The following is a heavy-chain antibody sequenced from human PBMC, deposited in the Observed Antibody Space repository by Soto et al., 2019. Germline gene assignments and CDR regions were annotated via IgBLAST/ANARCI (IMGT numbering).Heavy chain of an antibody. CDR2: IKQDGSET. J-gene: IGHJ6*03. CDR1: GFTFSRYW. CDR3: ARDGIEYYYYYLDV. Sequence: GGSLRLSCAASGFTFSRYWMSWVRQAPGKGLEWVANIKQDGSETYYVDSVKGRFTISRDHAKNSLFLQMNSLRAEDTAVYYCARDGIEYYYYYLDVWGKGTTVTVSS. V-gene: IGHV3-7*01. D-gene: IGHD1-26*01.